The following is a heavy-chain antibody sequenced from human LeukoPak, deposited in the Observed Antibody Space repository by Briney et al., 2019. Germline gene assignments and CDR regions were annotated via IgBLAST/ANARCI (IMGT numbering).Heavy chain of an antibody. CDR1: GFTSSNYW. Sequence: GGSLRLSCAASGFTSSNYWMHWVRQAPGKGLVWVSRINGDGSTTNYADSVKGRFTISRDNAENTLYLQMNSLRAEDTAVYYCTRDWQWPGFDYWGQGTLVTVSS. J-gene: IGHJ4*02. CDR3: TRDWQWPGFDY. D-gene: IGHD6-19*01. V-gene: IGHV3-74*01. CDR2: INGDGSTT.